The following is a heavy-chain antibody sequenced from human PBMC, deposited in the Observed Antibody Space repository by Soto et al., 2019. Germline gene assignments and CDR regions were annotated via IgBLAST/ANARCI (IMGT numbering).Heavy chain of an antibody. D-gene: IGHD4-4*01. J-gene: IGHJ6*03. CDR1: GGSISSYY. Sequence: SETLSLTCTVSGGSISSYYWSWIRQPPGKGLEWIGYIYYSGSTNYNPSLKSRVTISVDTSKNQFSLKLSSVTAADTAVYYCARHSVKGNYTYYYHYMDVWGKGTTVTVSS. V-gene: IGHV4-59*08. CDR2: IYYSGST. CDR3: ARHSVKGNYTYYYHYMDV.